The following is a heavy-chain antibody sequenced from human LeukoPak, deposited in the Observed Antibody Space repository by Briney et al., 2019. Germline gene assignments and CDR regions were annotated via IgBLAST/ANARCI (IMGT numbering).Heavy chain of an antibody. J-gene: IGHJ6*02. Sequence: EGSLRLSCAASRFTFSSYSMNWVRQAPGKGLEWVSYISSGSSTIYYADSVKGRFTISRDNAKNSVYLQMSSLRDEDTAVYYCGRTDGMDVWGQGTTVTVSS. CDR1: RFTFSSYS. CDR3: GRTDGMDV. CDR2: ISSGSSTI. V-gene: IGHV3-48*02.